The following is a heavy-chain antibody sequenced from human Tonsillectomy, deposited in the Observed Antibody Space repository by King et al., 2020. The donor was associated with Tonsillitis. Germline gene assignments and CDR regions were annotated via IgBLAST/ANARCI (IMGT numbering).Heavy chain of an antibody. V-gene: IGHV4-30-4*01. CDR1: GGSISSGDYY. J-gene: IGHJ4*02. Sequence: QLQESGPGLVKPSQTLSLTCTVSGGSISSGDYYWSWIRQPPGKGLEWIGYIYYSGSTYCNPSLKSRVTISVDTSKNQFSLKLSSVTAADTAVYYCAREGGDYGVSFDYWGQGTLVTVSS. CDR2: IYYSGST. CDR3: AREGGDYGVSFDY. D-gene: IGHD4-17*01.